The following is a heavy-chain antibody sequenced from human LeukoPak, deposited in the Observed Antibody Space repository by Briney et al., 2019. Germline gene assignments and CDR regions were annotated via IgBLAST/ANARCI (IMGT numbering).Heavy chain of an antibody. CDR3: ARARPSWFGTYEHFDY. CDR1: GFTFSSYW. Sequence: GGSLRLSCAASGFTFSSYWMSWVRQAPGKGLGWVSRINSDGSSTSYADSVKGRFTISRDNAKNTLYLQMNSLRAEDTAVYYCARARPSWFGTYEHFDYWGQGTLVTVSS. CDR2: INSDGSST. D-gene: IGHD3-10*01. J-gene: IGHJ4*02. V-gene: IGHV3-74*01.